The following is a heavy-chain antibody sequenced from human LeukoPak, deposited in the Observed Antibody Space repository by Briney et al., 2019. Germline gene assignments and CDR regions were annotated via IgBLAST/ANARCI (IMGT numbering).Heavy chain of an antibody. V-gene: IGHV1-46*01. D-gene: IGHD3-10*01. J-gene: IGHJ5*02. CDR1: GYTFTSYY. CDR2: INPSGGST. Sequence: GASVKVSCKASGYTFTSYYMHWLRQAPGQGLEWMGIINPSGGSTSYAQKFQGRVTMTRDTSTSTVYMELSSLRSEDTAVYYCARDFISLYGSGSDGNWFDPWGQGTLVTVSS. CDR3: ARDFISLYGSGSDGNWFDP.